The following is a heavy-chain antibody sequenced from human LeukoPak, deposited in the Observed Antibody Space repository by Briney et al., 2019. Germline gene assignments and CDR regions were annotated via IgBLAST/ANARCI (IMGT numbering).Heavy chain of an antibody. Sequence: GASLRLSCAASGFTFNNYDMNWVRQAPGKGLEWVSAISGSGGSTYYADSVKGRFTISRDNSKNTLYLQMNSLRAEDTAVYYCAKGRVGAAHFDYWGQGTLVTVSS. J-gene: IGHJ4*02. V-gene: IGHV3-23*01. D-gene: IGHD1-26*01. CDR1: GFTFNNYD. CDR3: AKGRVGAAHFDY. CDR2: ISGSGGST.